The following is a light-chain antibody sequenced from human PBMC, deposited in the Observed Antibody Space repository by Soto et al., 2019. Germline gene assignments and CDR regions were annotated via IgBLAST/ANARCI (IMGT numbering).Light chain of an antibody. J-gene: IGKJ1*01. CDR3: QQYYSTPWT. CDR2: WAS. V-gene: IGKV4-1*01. CDR1: QSVLYSSNNMNY. Sequence: DFVLTQSPDSLAVSLGERATINCKSSQSVLYSSNNMNYLAWYQQKAGQPPKLLIYWASTRESGVPDRFGGSGSGTEFTLTISSLQAEDVAVYYCQQYYSTPWTFGQGTKVDIK.